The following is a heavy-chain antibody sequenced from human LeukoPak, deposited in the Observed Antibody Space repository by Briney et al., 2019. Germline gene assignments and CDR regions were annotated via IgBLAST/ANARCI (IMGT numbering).Heavy chain of an antibody. CDR3: ARERTYYYDVDY. CDR2: INWNGGIV. CDR1: GFTFDDYA. Sequence: PGGSLRLSCAASGFTFDDYAMHWVRQLPGKGLEWVAGINWNGGIVDYADSVKGRFTISRDNSKNTLYLQMSSLRAEDTAVYYCARERTYYYDVDYWGQGTLVTVSS. V-gene: IGHV3-9*01. D-gene: IGHD3-22*01. J-gene: IGHJ4*02.